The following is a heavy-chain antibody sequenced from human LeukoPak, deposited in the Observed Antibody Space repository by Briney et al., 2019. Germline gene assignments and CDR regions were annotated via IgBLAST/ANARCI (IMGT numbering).Heavy chain of an antibody. CDR1: GYTFTSYG. V-gene: IGHV1-18*01. J-gene: IGHJ6*03. Sequence: ASVKVSCKASGYTFTSYGITWVRQAPGQGLEWMGWISAHNGNTNYAQKLQGRVTMTTDTSTSTAYMELRSLRSDDTAVYYCVRGGGAAADYSYYYMDVWGKGTTVTVSS. CDR3: VRGGGAAADYSYYYMDV. D-gene: IGHD6-13*01. CDR2: ISAHNGNT.